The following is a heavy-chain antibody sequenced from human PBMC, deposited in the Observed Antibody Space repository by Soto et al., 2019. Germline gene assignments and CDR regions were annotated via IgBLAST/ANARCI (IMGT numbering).Heavy chain of an antibody. J-gene: IGHJ4*02. CDR2: ISYDGGNK. CDR1: GFTFSSYG. CDR3: AKSFIAAAGKEGYFDY. D-gene: IGHD6-13*01. Sequence: PGGSLRLSCAASGFTFSSYGMHWVRQAPGKGLEWVAVISYDGGNKYYADSAKGRFTISRDNSKNTLYLQMNSLRAEDTAVYYCAKSFIAAAGKEGYFDYWGQGTLVTVSS. V-gene: IGHV3-30*18.